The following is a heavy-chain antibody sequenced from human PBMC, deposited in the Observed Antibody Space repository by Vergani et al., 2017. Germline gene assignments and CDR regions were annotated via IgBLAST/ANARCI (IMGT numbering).Heavy chain of an antibody. CDR2: ISYDGSNK. CDR3: AKVSSHYYYMDV. J-gene: IGHJ6*03. V-gene: IGHV3-30*04. D-gene: IGHD1-14*01. CDR1: GFTFSSYA. Sequence: QVQLVESGGGVVQPGRSLRLSCAASGFTFSSYAMPWVRQAPGKGLEWVAVISYDGSNKYYADSVKGRITISRDNSKNTLYLQMNSLRAEDTAVYYCAKVSSHYYYMDVWGKGTTVTVSS.